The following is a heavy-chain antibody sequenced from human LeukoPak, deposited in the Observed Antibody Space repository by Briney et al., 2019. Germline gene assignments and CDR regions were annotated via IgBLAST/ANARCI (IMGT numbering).Heavy chain of an antibody. V-gene: IGHV1-46*01. CDR2: IDPSGGST. D-gene: IGHD2-2*01. CDR3: ARGSTYCSSISCPMINCDY. CDR1: GYTFTSYY. Sequence: GASVKVSCKASGYTFTSYYMHWVRQAPGQGLEWMGIIDPSGGSTRYPQKFQGRVTMTGDTSTSTVYMELSSLRFEDTAVNYCARGSTYCSSISCPMINCDYWGRGTLVTVSS. J-gene: IGHJ4*02.